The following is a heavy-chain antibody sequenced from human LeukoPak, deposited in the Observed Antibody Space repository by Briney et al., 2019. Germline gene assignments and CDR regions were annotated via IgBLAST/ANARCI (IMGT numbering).Heavy chain of an antibody. CDR3: AVVGATSAAFDI. J-gene: IGHJ3*02. Sequence: SETLSLTCTVSGNSISSGDYYWSWIRQPAGKGLEWIGRIYTSGSTNYNPSLKSRVTISGDTSKNQFSLRLSSVTAADTAVYYCAVVGATSAAFDIWGQGTMVTVSS. V-gene: IGHV4-61*02. CDR2: IYTSGST. D-gene: IGHD1-26*01. CDR1: GNSISSGDYY.